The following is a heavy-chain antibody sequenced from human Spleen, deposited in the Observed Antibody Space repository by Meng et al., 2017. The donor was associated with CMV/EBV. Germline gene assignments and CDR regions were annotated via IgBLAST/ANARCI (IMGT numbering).Heavy chain of an antibody. CDR1: GFTFSDYY. CDR3: ARGLFVPAARYYYYYYGMDV. J-gene: IGHJ6*02. V-gene: IGHV3-30*03. CDR2: VSYDGRNE. D-gene: IGHD2-2*01. Sequence: GESLKISCAASGFTFSDYYMSWIRQAPGKGLEWVAIVSYDGRNEHYADSVKGRFTISRDNSKNTLYLQMDTLRAEDTAVYYCARGLFVPAARYYYYYYGMDVWGQGTTVTVSS.